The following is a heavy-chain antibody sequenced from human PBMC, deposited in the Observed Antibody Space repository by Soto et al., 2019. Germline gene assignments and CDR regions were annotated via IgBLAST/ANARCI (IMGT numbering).Heavy chain of an antibody. J-gene: IGHJ4*02. CDR2: ISGSGGST. CDR3: AKYYYDFWSGYFYYFDY. Sequence: GGSLRLSCAASGFTFSSYAMSWVRQAPGKGLEWVSAISGSGGSTYYADSVKGRFTISRDNSKNTLYLQMNSLRAEDTAVYYCAKYYYDFWSGYFYYFDYWGQGTLVTVSS. V-gene: IGHV3-23*01. D-gene: IGHD3-3*01. CDR1: GFTFSSYA.